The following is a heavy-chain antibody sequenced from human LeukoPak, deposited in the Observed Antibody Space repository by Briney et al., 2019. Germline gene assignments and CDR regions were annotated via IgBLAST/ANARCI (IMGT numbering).Heavy chain of an antibody. D-gene: IGHD6-19*01. CDR2: ISYDGSNK. CDR3: ASRIAVAG. V-gene: IGHV3-30-3*01. CDR1: GFTFSSCA. Sequence: GGSLRLSCVASGFTFSSCAMHWVRQAPGKGLEWVAVISYDGSNKYYADSVKGRFTISRDNSKNTLYLQMNSLRAEDTAVYYCASRIAVAGWGQGTLVTVSS. J-gene: IGHJ4*02.